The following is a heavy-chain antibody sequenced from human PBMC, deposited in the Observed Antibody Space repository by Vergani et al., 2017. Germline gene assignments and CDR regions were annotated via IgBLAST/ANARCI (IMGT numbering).Heavy chain of an antibody. Sequence: QLQLQESGPGLVKPSETLSLTCTVSGGSISISSYYWGWIRQPPGKGLEWIGSIYYSGSTYYNPSLKSRVTISVDTSKNQFSLKLSSVTAADTAVYYCASGPGYSSSWYSAHNWFDPWGQGTLVTVSS. CDR3: ASGPGYSSSWYSAHNWFDP. D-gene: IGHD6-13*01. CDR1: GGSISISSYY. J-gene: IGHJ5*02. CDR2: IYYSGST. V-gene: IGHV4-39*07.